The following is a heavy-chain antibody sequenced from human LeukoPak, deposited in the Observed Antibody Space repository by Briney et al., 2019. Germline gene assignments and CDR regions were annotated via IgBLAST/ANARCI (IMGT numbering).Heavy chain of an antibody. CDR1: GFTFSSYW. D-gene: IGHD4-17*01. CDR3: ARDRSYGDYVGAFDI. Sequence: GGSLRLSCAASGFTFSSYWMNWVRQAPGKGLEWVSSISSSSSYIYYADSVKGRFTISRDNAKNSLYLQMNSLRAEDTAVYYCARDRSYGDYVGAFDIWGQGTMVTVSS. V-gene: IGHV3-21*01. J-gene: IGHJ3*02. CDR2: ISSSSSYI.